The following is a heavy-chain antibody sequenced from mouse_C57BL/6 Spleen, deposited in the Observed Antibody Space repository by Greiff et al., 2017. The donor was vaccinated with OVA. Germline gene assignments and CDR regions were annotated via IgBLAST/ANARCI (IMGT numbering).Heavy chain of an antibody. V-gene: IGHV1-82*01. J-gene: IGHJ4*01. CDR1: GYAFSSSW. CDR3: ARRGITTVVAPYYYAMDY. D-gene: IGHD1-1*01. Sequence: VNVVESGPELVKPGASVKISCKASGYAFSSSWMNWVKQRPGKGLEWIGQIYPGDGDTNYNGKFKGKATLTAEKSSSTADMQLSSLTSEDSAVYFCARRGITTVVAPYYYAMDYWGQGTSVTVSS. CDR2: IYPGDGDT.